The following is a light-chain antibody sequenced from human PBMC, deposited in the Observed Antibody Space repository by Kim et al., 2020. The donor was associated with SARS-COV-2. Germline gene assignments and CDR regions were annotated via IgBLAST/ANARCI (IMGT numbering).Light chain of an antibody. J-gene: IGLJ2*01. Sequence: QAVLTQPPSASGTPGQRVTISCSGSRSNIGSNTVNWYQQLPGTAPKLLIYSNNQRPSGVPDRFSGSKSGTSASLAISGLQSEDEADYYCAAWDDSLNGVVFGGGTQLTAL. CDR2: SNN. CDR1: RSNIGSNT. V-gene: IGLV1-44*01. CDR3: AAWDDSLNGVV.